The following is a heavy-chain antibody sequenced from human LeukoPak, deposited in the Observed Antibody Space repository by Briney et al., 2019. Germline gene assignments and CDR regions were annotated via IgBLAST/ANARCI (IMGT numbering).Heavy chain of an antibody. CDR3: ARGFVDTAMVNPFDY. CDR2: ISAYNGNT. Sequence: ASEKVSCKASGYTFTSYGISWVRQAPGQGLEWMGWISAYNGNTNYAQKLQGRVTMTTDTSSSTAYMGLRSLRSDDTAVYYCARGFVDTAMVNPFDYWGQGTLVTVSS. CDR1: GYTFTSYG. V-gene: IGHV1-18*01. D-gene: IGHD5-18*01. J-gene: IGHJ4*02.